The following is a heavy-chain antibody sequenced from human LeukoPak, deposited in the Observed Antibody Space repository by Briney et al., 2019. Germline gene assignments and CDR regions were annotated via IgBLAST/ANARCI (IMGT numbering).Heavy chain of an antibody. CDR3: ARPDSTDQQFDY. J-gene: IGHJ4*02. V-gene: IGHV4-39*07. CDR1: GGSISSSSYY. CDR2: IYYSGST. Sequence: PSETLSLTCTVSGGSISSSSYYWGWIRQPPGKGLEWIGSIYYSGSTYYNPSLKSRVTISVDTSKNQFSLKLSSVTAGDTAVYYCARPDSTDQQFDYWGQGTLVTVSS. D-gene: IGHD2/OR15-2a*01.